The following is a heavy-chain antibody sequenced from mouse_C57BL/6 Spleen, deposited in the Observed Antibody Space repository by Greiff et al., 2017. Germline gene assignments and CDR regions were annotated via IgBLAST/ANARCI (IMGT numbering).Heavy chain of an antibody. D-gene: IGHD2-3*01. Sequence: QVQLQQSGAELAKPGASVKLSCKASGYTFTSYWMHWVKQRPGQGLEWIGYINPCSGYTKYNQKFKDKATLTADKSSSTAYMQLSSLTSDDSAVFYLERYGGDEGYFFFGYWGQGTTLTVSS. J-gene: IGHJ2*01. CDR1: GYTFTSYW. V-gene: IGHV1-7*01. CDR2: INPCSGYT. CDR3: ERYGGDEGYFFFGY.